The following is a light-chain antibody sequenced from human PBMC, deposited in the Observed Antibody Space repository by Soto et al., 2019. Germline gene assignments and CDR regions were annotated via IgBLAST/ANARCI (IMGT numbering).Light chain of an antibody. Sequence: EILLTQSPATLSLSPGERATLSCRASQSVSSSFAWYQQKGGQAPRLLVLGASIKATGIPARFSGSGSGAEFTLTISSLESEDFAVYYCQQYNNWPPLTFGGGTKVEIK. J-gene: IGKJ4*01. CDR3: QQYNNWPPLT. CDR1: QSVSSS. CDR2: GAS. V-gene: IGKV3D-15*01.